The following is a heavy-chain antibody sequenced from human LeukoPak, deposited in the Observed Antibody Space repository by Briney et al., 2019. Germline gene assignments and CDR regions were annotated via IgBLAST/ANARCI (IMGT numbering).Heavy chain of an antibody. CDR3: ARGLIAGYVSYYYYGMDV. J-gene: IGHJ6*02. V-gene: IGHV4-30-4*01. CDR2: IYYSGST. Sequence: SETLSLTCSVSNGSISTTYWSWIRQPPGKGLEWLGYIYYSGSTYYNPSLKSRVTISVDTSKNQFSLKLSSVTAADTAVYYCARGLIAGYVSYYYYGMDVWGQGTTVTVSS. CDR1: NGSISTTY. D-gene: IGHD2-21*01.